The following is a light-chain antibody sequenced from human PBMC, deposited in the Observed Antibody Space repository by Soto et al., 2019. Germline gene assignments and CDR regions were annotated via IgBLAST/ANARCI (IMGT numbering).Light chain of an antibody. CDR3: QQYNNWPLT. J-gene: IGKJ4*01. CDR1: QRVSNN. Sequence: VMTQSPATLSLSPGDSATLSCRASQRVSNNFAWYQQKTGQAPRLLIYGESTRATGIPDRLSGSGSGTELNLTISRLQSEDFAVYYCQQYNNWPLTFGGGTKVDI. CDR2: GES. V-gene: IGKV3-15*01.